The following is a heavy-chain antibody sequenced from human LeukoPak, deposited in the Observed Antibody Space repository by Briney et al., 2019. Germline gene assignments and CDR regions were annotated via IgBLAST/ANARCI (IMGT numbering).Heavy chain of an antibody. CDR3: ARGAPGYYGSEKWWFDP. J-gene: IGHJ5*02. V-gene: IGHV4-59*01. CDR1: GGSISGYY. Sequence: SETLSLTCTVSGGSISGYYWVWIRQPPGKGLEWIGYIYYSGNTNYNPSLKSRVTISVDTSKNQFSLKLSSVTAADTAVYYCARGAPGYYGSEKWWFDPWGQGTLVTVSS. CDR2: IYYSGNT. D-gene: IGHD3-10*01.